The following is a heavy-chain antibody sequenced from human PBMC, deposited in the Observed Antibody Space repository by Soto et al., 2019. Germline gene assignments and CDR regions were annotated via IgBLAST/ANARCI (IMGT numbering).Heavy chain of an antibody. CDR2: ISAYNGNT. V-gene: IGHV1-18*01. CDR1: GYTFTSYG. D-gene: IGHD3-10*01. J-gene: IGHJ3*02. CDR3: ARAGIRGVTSDAFDI. Sequence: QVQLVQSGAEVKKPGASVKVSCKASGYTFTSYGISWVRQAPGQGLEWMGWISAYNGNTNYAQKLQGRVTMTTGTSTSTAYMELRSLRSEDTAVYYCARAGIRGVTSDAFDIWGQGTMVTVSS.